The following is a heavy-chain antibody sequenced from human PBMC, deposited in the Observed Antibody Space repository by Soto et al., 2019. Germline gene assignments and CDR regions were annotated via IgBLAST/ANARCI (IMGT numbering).Heavy chain of an antibody. CDR3: ARNRAFDI. CDR1: GGPFSGFS. Sequence: QVQLQQWGAGLLKPSETLSLTCAVSGGPFSGFSWSWIRQSPGKGLEWIGEINHSGSTYYNPSLKSRVSTSVDTSNNQFSLKITSVPAADTAVYYCARNRAFDIWGQGTMVTVSS. CDR2: INHSGST. V-gene: IGHV4-34*01. J-gene: IGHJ3*02.